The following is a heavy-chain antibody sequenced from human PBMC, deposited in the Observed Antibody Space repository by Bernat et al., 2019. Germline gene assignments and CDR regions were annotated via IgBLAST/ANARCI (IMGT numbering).Heavy chain of an antibody. J-gene: IGHJ6*02. Sequence: EVQLVESGGCLVKPGGSLRLSCAASGFTFSSYSMNWVRQAPGKGLEWVSSISSSSSYIYYADSVKGRFTIPREHAKNSLYLQMNSLRAEDTAVYYCARNPRAYGDYGRSRYGMDVWGQGTTVTVSS. D-gene: IGHD4-17*01. CDR2: ISSSSSYI. CDR3: ARNPRAYGDYGRSRYGMDV. V-gene: IGHV3-21*01. CDR1: GFTFSSYS.